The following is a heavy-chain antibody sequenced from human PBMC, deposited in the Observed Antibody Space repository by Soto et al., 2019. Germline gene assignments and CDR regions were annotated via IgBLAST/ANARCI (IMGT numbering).Heavy chain of an antibody. CDR2: MSGNGGRI. J-gene: IGHJ6*02. V-gene: IGHV3-23*01. CDR1: GFTFSNYA. D-gene: IGHD3-22*01. CDR3: AKATTMVVVTKDYYNGMDV. Sequence: GGSLRLSCAVSGFTFSNYAMTWVRQAPGKGLEWVSLMSGNGGRIVYADSVKGRFTISRDNSKNTVYLQMNNLRADDTAVYYCAKATTMVVVTKDYYNGMDVWGQGTTVTVSS.